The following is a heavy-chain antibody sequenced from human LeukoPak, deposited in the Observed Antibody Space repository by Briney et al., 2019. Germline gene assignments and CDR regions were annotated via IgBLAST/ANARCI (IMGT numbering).Heavy chain of an antibody. CDR1: GFTLSTYW. CDR3: AKWGCSGGSCYPFDY. Sequence: SGGSLRLSCAASGFTLSTYWMSWVRQAPGKGLEWVANIKEDGSEKYYVDSVKGRFTISRDNAKNSLYLPMNSLRAEDTAVYYCAKWGCSGGSCYPFDYWGQGTLVTVSS. CDR2: IKEDGSEK. V-gene: IGHV3-7*03. J-gene: IGHJ4*02. D-gene: IGHD2-15*01.